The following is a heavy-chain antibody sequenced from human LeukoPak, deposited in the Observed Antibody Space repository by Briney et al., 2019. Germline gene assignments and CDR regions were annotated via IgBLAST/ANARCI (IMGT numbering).Heavy chain of an antibody. J-gene: IGHJ4*02. Sequence: GESLEISCKGSGYKFTNYWIAWVRQMPGKGLEWMGNIYPGDSDTRYSPSFQGQVTLSVDKSISAAFLEWSSLKASDTATYYCATDIAGTSITWGQGTLVTVSS. CDR3: ATDIAGTSIT. CDR2: IYPGDSDT. V-gene: IGHV5-51*01. D-gene: IGHD3-10*01. CDR1: GYKFTNYW.